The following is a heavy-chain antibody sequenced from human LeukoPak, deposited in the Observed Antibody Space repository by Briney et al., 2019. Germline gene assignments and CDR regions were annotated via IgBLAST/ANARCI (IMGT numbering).Heavy chain of an antibody. CDR3: ASGSSLWFGES. Sequence: PSETLSPTCTVSGGSISSYYWSWIRQPPGKGLEWIGYIYYSGSTNYNPSLKSRVTISVDTSKNQFSLKLSSVTAADTDVYYCASGSSLWFGESWGQGTLVTVSS. D-gene: IGHD3-10*01. V-gene: IGHV4-59*01. CDR1: GGSISSYY. J-gene: IGHJ5*02. CDR2: IYYSGST.